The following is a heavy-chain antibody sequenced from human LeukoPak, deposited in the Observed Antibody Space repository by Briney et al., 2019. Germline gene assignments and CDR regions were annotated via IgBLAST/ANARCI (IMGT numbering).Heavy chain of an antibody. D-gene: IGHD2-8*01. V-gene: IGHV3-7*04. CDR2: IRQDGSQK. J-gene: IGHJ4*02. CDR3: VRAPRVDNGYQYYFDY. Sequence: GGSLRLSCAASGFTLGDYWMSWVRQAPGKGLEWVAKIRQDGSQKAYVDSVKGRFIISRDNAENSLYLQMNSLRAEDTAVYYCVRAPRVDNGYQYYFDYWGQGTVVTVSS. CDR1: GFTLGDYW.